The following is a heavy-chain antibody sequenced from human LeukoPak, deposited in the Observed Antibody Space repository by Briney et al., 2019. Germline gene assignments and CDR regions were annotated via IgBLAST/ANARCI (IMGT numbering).Heavy chain of an antibody. CDR3: ARRTSYYDILTGYHNWFDP. CDR2: IYYSGST. Sequence: SETLSLTCTVSGGSISSSSYYWGWIRQPPGTGLEWIGSIYYSGSTYYNPSLKSRVTISVDTSKNQFSLKLSSVTAADTAVYYCARRTSYYDILTGYHNWFDPWGQGTLVTVSS. J-gene: IGHJ5*02. CDR1: GGSISSSSYY. D-gene: IGHD3-9*01. V-gene: IGHV4-39*01.